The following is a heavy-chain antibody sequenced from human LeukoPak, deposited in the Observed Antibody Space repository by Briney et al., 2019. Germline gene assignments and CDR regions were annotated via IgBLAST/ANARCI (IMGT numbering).Heavy chain of an antibody. J-gene: IGHJ3*02. CDR2: INSDGSST. CDR3: ARDSWELSRDDAFDI. Sequence: LAGGSLRLSCAASGFTFSSYWMHWVRQAPGKGLVWVSRINSDGSSTSYADSVKGRFTISRDNAKNTLYLQMNSLRAEDTAVYYCARDSWELSRDDAFDIWGQGTMVTVSS. V-gene: IGHV3-74*01. CDR1: GFTFSSYW. D-gene: IGHD1-26*01.